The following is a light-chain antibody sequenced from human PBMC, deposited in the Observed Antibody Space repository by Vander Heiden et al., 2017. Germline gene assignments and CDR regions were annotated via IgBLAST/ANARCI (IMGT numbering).Light chain of an antibody. J-gene: IGKJ2*01. CDR1: RDIVLR. V-gene: IGKV1-33*01. CDR3: QQYDNHPNPYT. CDR2: EAS. Sequence: DIQLTQSPPSLSASVGDRVTITCRASRDIVLRLNLYQQRPGRAPKLLISEASTLERGVPSRFSGSGFGTEFTFTITNLQPQDVAIYYCQQYDNHPNPYTFGQGTKVEIK.